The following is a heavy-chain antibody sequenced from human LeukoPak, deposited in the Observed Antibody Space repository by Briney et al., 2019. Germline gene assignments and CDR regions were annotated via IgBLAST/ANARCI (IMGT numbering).Heavy chain of an antibody. J-gene: IGHJ1*01. V-gene: IGHV1-58*02. CDR2: IVVGSGNR. CDR1: GFTFTSSA. D-gene: IGHD6-6*01. CDR3: AAGTAGRPEYFQH. Sequence: EASVKVSCKASGFTFTSSAMQWVRQARGQRLEWIVWIVVGSGNRNYAQKFQERVSITRDMSTRTAYMELSSLRSEDTAVYYCAAGTAGRPEYFQHWGQGTLVTVSS.